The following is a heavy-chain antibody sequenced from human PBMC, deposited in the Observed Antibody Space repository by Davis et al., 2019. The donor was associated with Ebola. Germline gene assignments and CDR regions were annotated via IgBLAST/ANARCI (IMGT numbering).Heavy chain of an antibody. V-gene: IGHV4-59*01. J-gene: IGHJ4*02. CDR1: GGSISSYY. CDR3: ASENYDYGDYFDY. CDR2: IYYSGST. Sequence: SETLSLTCTVSGGSISSYYWSWIRQPPGKGLEWIGYIYYSGSTNYNPSLKSRVTISVDTSKNQFSLKLSSVTAADTAVYYCASENYDYGDYFDYWGQGTLVTVSS. D-gene: IGHD4-17*01.